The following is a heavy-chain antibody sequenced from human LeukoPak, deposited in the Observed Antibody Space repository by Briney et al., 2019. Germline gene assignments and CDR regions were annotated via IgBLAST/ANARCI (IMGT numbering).Heavy chain of an antibody. CDR3: ARDQRGYGDYVDY. CDR2: IYYSGST. CDR1: GGSISSSSYY. D-gene: IGHD4-17*01. V-gene: IGHV4-39*07. J-gene: IGHJ4*02. Sequence: SETLSLTCTVSGGSISSSSYYWGWIRQPPGKGLEWIGSIYYSGSTYYNPSLKSRVTISVDTSNNQFSLKLSSVTAADTAIYYCARDQRGYGDYVDYWGQGTLVTVSS.